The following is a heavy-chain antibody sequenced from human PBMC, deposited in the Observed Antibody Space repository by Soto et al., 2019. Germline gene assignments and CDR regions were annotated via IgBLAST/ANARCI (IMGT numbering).Heavy chain of an antibody. V-gene: IGHV5-51*01. CDR3: ATARGIHYCSRGMDY. J-gene: IGHJ4*02. D-gene: IGHD3-10*01. CDR1: GYSFTSYW. CDR2: IYPGDSDT. Sequence: GESLKISCKGSGYSFTSYWIGWVRQMPGKGLEWMGIIYPGDSDTRYSPSFQGQVTISADKSISTAYLQWSSLKASDTAMYYCATARGIHYCSRGMDYWGQGTLVTVSS.